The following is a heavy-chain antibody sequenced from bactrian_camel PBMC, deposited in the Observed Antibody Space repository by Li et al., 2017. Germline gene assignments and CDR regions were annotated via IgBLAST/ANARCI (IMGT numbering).Heavy chain of an antibody. J-gene: IGHJ6*01. D-gene: IGHD3*01. CDR2: VDTAGLT. Sequence: HVQLVESGGGSVQAGGSLKLACVASGDIFSRLYMAWFRQAPGKEREGVAAVDTAGLTTYTYAVQGRFTISKDNAKNTLYLQMNSLKPEDTAMYYCAAGDRYGLAQVDFGYWGQGTQVTVS. CDR3: AAGDRYGLAQVDFGY. CDR1: GDIFSRLY. V-gene: IGHV3S53*01.